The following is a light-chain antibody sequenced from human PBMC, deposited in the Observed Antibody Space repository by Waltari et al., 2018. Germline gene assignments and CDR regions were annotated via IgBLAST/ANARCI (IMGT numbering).Light chain of an antibody. CDR1: ALPKKY. J-gene: IGLJ3*02. V-gene: IGLV3-10*01. Sequence: SYELTQPPSVSVSPGQAARITCSGDALPKKYAYWYQQKSGQAPVLVIYEDSKRPPGIPERFSGSRSGTTATLTLSGAQVEDEGDYYCYSTDSSDTHRVFGGGTKLTVL. CDR2: EDS. CDR3: YSTDSSDTHRV.